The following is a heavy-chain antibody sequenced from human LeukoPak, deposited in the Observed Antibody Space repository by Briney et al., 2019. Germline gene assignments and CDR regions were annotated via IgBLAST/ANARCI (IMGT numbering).Heavy chain of an antibody. CDR2: INPSGGST. V-gene: IGHV1-46*01. CDR3: ATRVVPAAIRRTRDDAFDI. D-gene: IGHD2-2*01. J-gene: IGHJ3*02. Sequence: GASVKVSCKASGYTFTSYYMHWVRQAPGQGLEWMGIINPSGGSTSYAQKFQGRVTMTRDTSISTAYMELSRLRSDDTAVYYCATRVVPAAIRRTRDDAFDIWGQGTMVTVSS. CDR1: GYTFTSYY.